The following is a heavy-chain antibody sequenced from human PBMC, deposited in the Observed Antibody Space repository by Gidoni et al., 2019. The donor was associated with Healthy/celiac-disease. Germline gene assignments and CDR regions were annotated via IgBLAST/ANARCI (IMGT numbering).Heavy chain of an antibody. CDR2: IYTSGST. D-gene: IGHD3-22*01. CDR3: ARDSRYYYDPYYYYGMDV. CDR1: GGSISSYY. V-gene: IGHV4-4*07. Sequence: QVQLQESGPGLVKPSETLSLTCTVSGGSISSYYWSWIRQPAGKGLEWIGRIYTSGSTNYNPSLKSRVTMSVDTSKNQFSLKLSSVTAADTAVYYCARDSRYYYDPYYYYGMDVWGQGTTVTVSS. J-gene: IGHJ6*02.